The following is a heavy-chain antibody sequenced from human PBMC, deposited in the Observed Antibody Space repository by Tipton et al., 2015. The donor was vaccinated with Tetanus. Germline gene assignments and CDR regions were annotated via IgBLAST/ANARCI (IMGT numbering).Heavy chain of an antibody. CDR3: AGVYYYDSVGPRGIDY. D-gene: IGHD3-22*01. V-gene: IGHV3-23*01. J-gene: IGHJ4*02. Sequence: SLRLSCAASGFTFSNYGMNWVRQAPGKGLEWVSTISSTSYYTYYADSVKGRFTIPRDNSRNTLYLQMNSLRAEDTAVYFCAGVYYYDSVGPRGIDYWGQGTLVTVSS. CDR2: ISSTSYYT. CDR1: GFTFSNYG.